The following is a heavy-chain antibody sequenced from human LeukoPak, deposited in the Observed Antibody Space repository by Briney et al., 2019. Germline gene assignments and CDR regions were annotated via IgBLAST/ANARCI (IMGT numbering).Heavy chain of an antibody. CDR3: TREYCSSTSCYNY. CDR2: IRSKANSYAT. J-gene: IGHJ4*02. Sequence: TGGSLRLSCAASGFTFSGSAMHWVRQASGKGLDWVGRIRSKANSYATAYAASVKGRFTISRDDSKNTAYLQMNSLKTEDTAVYYCTREYCSSTSCYNYWGQGTLVTVSS. CDR1: GFTFSGSA. D-gene: IGHD2-2*02. V-gene: IGHV3-73*01.